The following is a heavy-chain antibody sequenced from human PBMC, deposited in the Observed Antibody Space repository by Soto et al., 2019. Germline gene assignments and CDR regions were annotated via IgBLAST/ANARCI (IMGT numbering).Heavy chain of an antibody. Sequence: QLVESGGRGVQPGRSLRLSCEASEFTFSSYAMHWVRQAPGRGLEWVALISFDGTTEYYADSVKGRFIISRDNSRSRVYLQMDSLRPDDTAIYYCARPIPRWSYHYGMDVWGQGTTVTVSS. CDR2: ISFDGTTE. V-gene: IGHV3-30*03. CDR3: ARPIPRWSYHYGMDV. CDR1: EFTFSSYA. J-gene: IGHJ6*02. D-gene: IGHD2-15*01.